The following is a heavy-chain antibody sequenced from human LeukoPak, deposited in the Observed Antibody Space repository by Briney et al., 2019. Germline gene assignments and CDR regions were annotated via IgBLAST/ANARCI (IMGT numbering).Heavy chain of an antibody. Sequence: GGSLRLSCEPSGLTFSSYEMTWVPKAPGKGLDRVQYIDSSNCTIHYADSVKGRFTISRDNAKNSLYLQMNSLRAEDTAVYYCARDATVGVPGTLYFDHWGQGTLVTVSS. V-gene: IGHV3-48*03. CDR1: GLTFSSYE. J-gene: IGHJ4*02. D-gene: IGHD6-19*01. CDR2: IDSSNCTI. CDR3: ARDATVGVPGTLYFDH.